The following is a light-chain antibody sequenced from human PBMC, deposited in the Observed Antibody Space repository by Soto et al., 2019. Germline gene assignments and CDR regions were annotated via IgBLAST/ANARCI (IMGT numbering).Light chain of an antibody. Sequence: SVLAQPASVSGSPGQSITISCTGNSSDVGTYNYVSWYQHHPGKVPRLMIFDVSNRPSGVSNRFSGSKSGNTASLTISGLQAEDEADYYCCSYSRSSPYVFGAGTKVTVL. CDR2: DVS. V-gene: IGLV2-14*03. CDR1: SSDVGTYNY. J-gene: IGLJ1*01. CDR3: CSYSRSSPYV.